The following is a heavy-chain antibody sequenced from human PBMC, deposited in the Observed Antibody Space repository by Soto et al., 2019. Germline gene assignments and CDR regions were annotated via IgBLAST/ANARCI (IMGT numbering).Heavy chain of an antibody. CDR3: TTDPVTMIVVVPSSG. D-gene: IGHD3-22*01. J-gene: IGHJ4*02. CDR1: GFTFSSYS. V-gene: IGHV3-15*07. CDR2: IKSKTDGGTT. Sequence: GGSLRLSCAASGFTFSSYSMNWVRQAPGKGLEWVGRIKSKTDGGTTDYAAPVKGRFTISRDDSKNTLYLQMNSLKTEDTAVYYCTTDPVTMIVVVPSSGWGQGTLVTVSS.